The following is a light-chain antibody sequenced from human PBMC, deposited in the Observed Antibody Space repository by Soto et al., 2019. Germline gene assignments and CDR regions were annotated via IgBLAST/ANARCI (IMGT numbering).Light chain of an antibody. CDR2: AAS. CDR3: QQLNSYPLT. Sequence: DIQLTQSPSFLSASVGGRVTITCRASQAISSHLAWYQQKPGKAPNLLIYAASTLQSGVPSRFSGSGSGTQFTLTISSLQPEDFATYYCQQLNSYPLTFGPGTTVDIK. J-gene: IGKJ3*01. V-gene: IGKV1-9*01. CDR1: QAISSH.